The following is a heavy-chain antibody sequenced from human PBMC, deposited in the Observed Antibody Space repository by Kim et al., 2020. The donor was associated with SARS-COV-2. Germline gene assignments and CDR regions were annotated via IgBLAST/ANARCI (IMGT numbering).Heavy chain of an antibody. J-gene: IGHJ4*02. Sequence: PSLKSRVTISIDTSKNQFSLKLPPVTAADTAVYYCARDLKMSTNPRPFDYWGQGTLVTVSS. V-gene: IGHV4-39*07. D-gene: IGHD1-1*01. CDR3: ARDLKMSTNPRPFDY.